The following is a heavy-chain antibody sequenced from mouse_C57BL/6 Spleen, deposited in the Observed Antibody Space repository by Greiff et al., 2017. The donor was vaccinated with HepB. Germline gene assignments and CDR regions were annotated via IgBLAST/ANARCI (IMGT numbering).Heavy chain of an antibody. CDR1: GYTFTDYN. D-gene: IGHD2-5*01. Sequence: EVKLQESGPELVKPGASVKMSCKASGYTFTDYNMHWVKQSHGKSLEWIGYINPNNGGTSYNQKFKGKATLTVNKSSSTAYMELRSLTSEDSAVYYCARPYYSNYVLFAYWGQGTLVTVSA. CDR2: INPNNGGT. J-gene: IGHJ3*01. V-gene: IGHV1-22*01. CDR3: ARPYYSNYVLFAY.